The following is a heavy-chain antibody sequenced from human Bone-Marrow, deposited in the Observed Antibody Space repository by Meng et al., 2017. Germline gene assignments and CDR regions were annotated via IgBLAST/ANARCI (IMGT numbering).Heavy chain of an antibody. Sequence: GGSLRLSCAASGFTFSSYWMSWVRQAPGKGLEWVANIKQDGSEKYYVDSVKDRFTISRDNAQNSLYLQMNSLRAEDTAVYYCARDPPPGGGTLNYWGQGTLVTVSS. D-gene: IGHD4-23*01. V-gene: IGHV3-7*01. CDR3: ARDPPPGGGTLNY. CDR1: GFTFSSYW. J-gene: IGHJ4*02. CDR2: IKQDGSEK.